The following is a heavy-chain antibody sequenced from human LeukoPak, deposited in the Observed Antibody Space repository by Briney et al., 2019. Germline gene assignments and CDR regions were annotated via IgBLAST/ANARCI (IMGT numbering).Heavy chain of an antibody. J-gene: IGHJ4*02. V-gene: IGHV4-39*07. D-gene: IGHD1-20*01. CDR2: IYYSGST. Sequence: SETLSLTCTVSGGSISSSSYYWGWIRQPPGKGLEWIGNIYYSGSTYYNPSLKSRVTISLDKSNNQFSLKLTSVTAEDTAVYYCARRITGVLAPIDYWGQGTLVTVSS. CDR1: GGSISSSSYY. CDR3: ARRITGVLAPIDY.